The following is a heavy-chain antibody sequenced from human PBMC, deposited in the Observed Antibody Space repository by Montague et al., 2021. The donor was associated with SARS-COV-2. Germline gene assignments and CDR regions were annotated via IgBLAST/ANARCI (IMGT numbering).Heavy chain of an antibody. J-gene: IGHJ1*01. CDR1: GASVSGGNYY. V-gene: IGHV4-61*01. CDR2: ISSSGST. D-gene: IGHD3-22*01. Sequence: SETLSLTCTVSGASVSGGNYYWNWIRQPPGKGLEWIGYISSSGSTHYSPSLQSRVTMSVDTSKNQLSLKVMSATAADTAVYYCARIGFGSVGYYYIYPDWGQGTLVTVSS. CDR3: ARIGFGSVGYYYIYPD.